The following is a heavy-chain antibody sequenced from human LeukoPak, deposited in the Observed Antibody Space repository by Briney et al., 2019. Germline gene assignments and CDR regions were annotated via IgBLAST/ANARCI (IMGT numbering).Heavy chain of an antibody. CDR1: GYTFTSYA. CDR3: ARGRPIQLWARSYYGMDV. J-gene: IGHJ6*02. CDR2: INAGNGNT. D-gene: IGHD5-18*01. Sequence: ASVKVSCKASGYTFTSYAMHWVRQAPGQRLEWMGWINAGNGNTKYSQEFQGRVTITRDTSASTAYMELSSLRSEDTAVYYCARGRPIQLWARSYYGMDVWGQGTTVTVSS. V-gene: IGHV1-3*01.